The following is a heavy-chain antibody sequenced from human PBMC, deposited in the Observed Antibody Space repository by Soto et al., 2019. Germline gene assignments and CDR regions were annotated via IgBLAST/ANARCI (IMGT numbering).Heavy chain of an antibody. V-gene: IGHV4-59*01. CDR1: GGSISSYY. J-gene: IGHJ4*02. D-gene: IGHD2-2*02. Sequence: SETLSLTCTVSGGSISSYYWSWIRQPPGKGLEWIGYIYYSGSTNYNPSLKSRVTISVDTSKNQFSLKLSSVTAADTAVYYCASSSGDGSCSSTSCYMHRGEFDYWGQGTLVTVSS. CDR3: ASSSGDGSCSSTSCYMHRGEFDY. CDR2: IYYSGST.